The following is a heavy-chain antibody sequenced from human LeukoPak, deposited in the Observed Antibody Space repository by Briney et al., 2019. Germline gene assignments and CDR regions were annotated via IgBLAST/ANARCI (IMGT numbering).Heavy chain of an antibody. CDR3: ARETYGDYPDY. V-gene: IGHV3-7*01. CDR1: AFTFSDHY. CDR2: IKQDGSEK. D-gene: IGHD4-17*01. J-gene: IGHJ4*02. Sequence: GWSLRLSCAASAFTFSDHYMDWVRQAPGKGLEWVANIKQDGSEKYYEDSVKGRFTISRDNAKNSLYLQMNSLRAEDTAVYYCARETYGDYPDYWGQGTLVTVSS.